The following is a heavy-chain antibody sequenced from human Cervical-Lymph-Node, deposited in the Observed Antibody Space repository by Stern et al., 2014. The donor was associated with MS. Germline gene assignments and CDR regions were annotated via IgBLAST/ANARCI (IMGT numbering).Heavy chain of an antibody. CDR1: GGSVSNGLYY. CDR3: ARDALTILGTDS. D-gene: IGHD3-3*01. Sequence: QLQLQESGPGLVKPSETLSLTCTVSGGSVSNGLYYWTWIRQPPGKGLEWIGCMSHSGIANYNPSLKSRVTISVDTSKNQFSLNLSSVTAADTAVYYCARDALTILGTDSWGQGTLVTVSS. J-gene: IGHJ4*02. CDR2: MSHSGIA. V-gene: IGHV4-61*01.